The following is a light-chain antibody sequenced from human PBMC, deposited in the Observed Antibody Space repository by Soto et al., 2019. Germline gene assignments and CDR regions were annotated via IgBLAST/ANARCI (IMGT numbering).Light chain of an antibody. Sequence: EIVLTQSPGTLPLSPGERATLSCRASQSVSSYYLVWYQQKPGQAPRLLIYGASSRATGIQDRFSGSGSGTDFTLTISRLGPEHFAVYYCKQYAKPPFTFGQGTKLEIK. V-gene: IGKV3-20*01. J-gene: IGKJ2*01. CDR3: KQYAKPPFT. CDR2: GAS. CDR1: QSVSSYY.